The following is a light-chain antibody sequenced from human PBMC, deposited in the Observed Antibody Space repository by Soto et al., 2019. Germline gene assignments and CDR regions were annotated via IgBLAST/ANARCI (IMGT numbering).Light chain of an antibody. Sequence: ESVLTQATGTLSLSPGERATLSCRASQSVSSSYLAWYQQKPGQAPRLLIYGASSRATGIPDRFSGSGSGTDFTLTISRLGHEDVAVYYCEQYGSSPWTVGQGTNVDI. CDR3: EQYGSSPWT. CDR1: QSVSSSY. V-gene: IGKV3-20*01. J-gene: IGKJ1*01. CDR2: GAS.